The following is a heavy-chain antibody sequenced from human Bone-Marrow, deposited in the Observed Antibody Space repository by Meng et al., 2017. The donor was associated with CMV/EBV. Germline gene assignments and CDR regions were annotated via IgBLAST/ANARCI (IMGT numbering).Heavy chain of an antibody. CDR3: ATPGVAAADFDY. CDR1: GFTFSSYG. D-gene: IGHD6-25*01. J-gene: IGHJ4*02. CDR2: IRYDGSHK. V-gene: IGHV3-30*02. Sequence: GGSLRLSCAASGFTFSSYGMHWVRQAPGKGLEWVAFIRYDGSHKYYADSVKGRFTISRDNSKNTLYMQMNSLRAEDTAVYYCATPGVAAADFDYWGQGTLVTASS.